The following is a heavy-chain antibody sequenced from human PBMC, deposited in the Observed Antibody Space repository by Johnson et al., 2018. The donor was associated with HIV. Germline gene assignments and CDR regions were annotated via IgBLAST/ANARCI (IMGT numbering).Heavy chain of an antibody. J-gene: IGHJ3*02. V-gene: IGHV3-30*02. CDR3: AKDLPRAMVRAIDAFDI. CDR2: IRYDGSNK. CDR1: GFTFSSYG. Sequence: QVQLVESGGGVVQPGGSLRLSCAASGFTFSSYGMHWVRQAPGKGLEWVAFIRYDGSNKYYADSVKGRFTISRDNSKNTLYLQMNSLRAEDTAVYYCAKDLPRAMVRAIDAFDIWGQGTMVTVSS. D-gene: IGHD3-10*01.